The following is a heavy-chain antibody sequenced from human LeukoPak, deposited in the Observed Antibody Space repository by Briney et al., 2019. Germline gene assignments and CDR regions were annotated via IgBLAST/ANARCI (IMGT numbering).Heavy chain of an antibody. CDR2: ISPYNGNT. V-gene: IGHV1-18*04. CDR1: GYTFTSYG. J-gene: IGHJ6*04. CDR3: ALGRNDYGDPYYYYDMDV. Sequence: ASVKVSCKASGYTFTSYGITWARQAPGQGLEWMGWISPYNGNTNYAQKLQGRVTMTTDTSTSTAYMELRSLRSDDTAVYYCALGRNDYGDPYYYYDMDVWGKGTTVTVSS. D-gene: IGHD4-17*01.